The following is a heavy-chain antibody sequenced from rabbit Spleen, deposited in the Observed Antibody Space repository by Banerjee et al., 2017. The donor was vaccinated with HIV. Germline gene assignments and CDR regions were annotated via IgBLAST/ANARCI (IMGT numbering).Heavy chain of an antibody. CDR3: ARDLLGVIGWNFYL. D-gene: IGHD1-1*01. V-gene: IGHV1S45*01. J-gene: IGHJ4*01. CDR2: INASTGKP. Sequence: QEQLVESGGGLVQPEGSLTLTCKASGVSLNDKDVMCWVRQAPGKGLEWIACINASTGKPVYATWASGRFTISRASSTTVTLRMTSLTAADRATYFCARDLLGVIGWNFYLWGQGTLVTVS. CDR1: GVSLNDKDV.